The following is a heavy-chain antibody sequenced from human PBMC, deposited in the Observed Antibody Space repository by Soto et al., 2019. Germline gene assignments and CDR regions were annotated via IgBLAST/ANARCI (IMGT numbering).Heavy chain of an antibody. V-gene: IGHV4-30-2*01. Sequence: SETLSLTCTVSGASISSGGSSWNWIRQPPGKGLEWIGYIYHSGSTYYNPSLKSRVTISVDRSKNQFSLKLSSVTAADTAVYYCARGNVVAIDYWGQGTLVTVSS. CDR1: GASISSGGSS. CDR2: IYHSGST. CDR3: ARGNVVAIDY. J-gene: IGHJ4*02. D-gene: IGHD2-21*01.